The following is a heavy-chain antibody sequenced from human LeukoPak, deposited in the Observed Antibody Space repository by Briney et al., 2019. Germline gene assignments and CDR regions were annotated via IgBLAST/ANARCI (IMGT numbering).Heavy chain of an antibody. Sequence: GGSLTLSCAGSGFTFSSYAMSWLPPAPGKGREWVSAISGSSGSTYYADSVKGRFTISSDNTKNTLQLQMHSLRAEATADYYCAKGGGGGSPLDYWGQGTLVTVSS. CDR1: GFTFSSYA. D-gene: IGHD2-15*01. CDR2: ISGSSGST. V-gene: IGHV3-23*01. J-gene: IGHJ4*02. CDR3: AKGGGGGSPLDY.